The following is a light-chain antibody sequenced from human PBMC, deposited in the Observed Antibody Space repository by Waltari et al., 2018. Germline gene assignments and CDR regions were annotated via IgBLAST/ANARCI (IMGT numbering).Light chain of an antibody. CDR2: KDS. V-gene: IGLV3-25*03. CDR3: QSADSSGTSVV. J-gene: IGLJ2*01. Sequence: SYELPPPPSVSVSPGQPARTTCSGGAMPQQYAYWYQQKPGQAPVLVIHKDSERPSGIPERFSGSSSGTTVTLTISGVQAEDGADYYCQSADSSGTSVVFGGGTKLTVL. CDR1: AMPQQY.